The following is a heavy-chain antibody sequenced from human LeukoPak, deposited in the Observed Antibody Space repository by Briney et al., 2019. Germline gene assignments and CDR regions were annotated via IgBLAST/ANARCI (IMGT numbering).Heavy chain of an antibody. J-gene: IGHJ4*02. Sequence: PGGSLRLSCAASGFTFSSYAMHWVRQAPGKGLEWVAVISYDGSNKYYADSVKGRFTISSDNSKNTLYLQMNSLRAEDTAVYYCARGPISVAGTGFDYWGQGTLVTVSS. CDR3: ARGPISVAGTGFDY. V-gene: IGHV3-30*01. D-gene: IGHD2-15*01. CDR2: ISYDGSNK. CDR1: GFTFSSYA.